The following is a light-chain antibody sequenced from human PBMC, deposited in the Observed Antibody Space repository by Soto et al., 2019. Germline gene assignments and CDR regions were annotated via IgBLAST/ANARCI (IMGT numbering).Light chain of an antibody. CDR1: QSVSRY. J-gene: IGKJ1*01. Sequence: EIVLTQSPATLSLSPGDRATRSCRSSQSVSRYLAWSQQKPGQAPRLIIYDASKRATAIPAMFSGSGSGKDFTLTISSLEQDDFAVYYLQQRSNWPPWTFGEGTKVEIK. V-gene: IGKV3-11*01. CDR3: QQRSNWPPWT. CDR2: DAS.